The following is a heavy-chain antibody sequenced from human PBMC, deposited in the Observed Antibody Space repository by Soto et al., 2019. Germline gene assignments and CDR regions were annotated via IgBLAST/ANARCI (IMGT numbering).Heavy chain of an antibody. J-gene: IGHJ6*02. V-gene: IGHV3-33*01. Sequence: QVQLVESGGGVVQPGRSLRLSCAASGFTFSSYGMHWVRQAPGKGLEWVAVIWYDGSNKYYADSVKGRFTISRDNSKNTLYLQMNSLRAEDTAVYYCPRDGSGGSCSSTSCPHYYYYGMDVWGQGTTVTVSS. CDR2: IWYDGSNK. CDR1: GFTFSSYG. CDR3: PRDGSGGSCSSTSCPHYYYYGMDV. D-gene: IGHD2-2*01.